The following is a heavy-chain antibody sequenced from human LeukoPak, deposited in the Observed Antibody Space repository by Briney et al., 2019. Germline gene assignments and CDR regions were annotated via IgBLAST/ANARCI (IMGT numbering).Heavy chain of an antibody. CDR1: GYTFTSYD. J-gene: IGHJ5*02. CDR2: MNPNSGNT. V-gene: IGHV1-8*01. CDR3: AREMRLTMIVVVNWFDP. Sequence: ASVKVSCKASGYTFTSYDINWVRQATGQGLEWMGWMNPNSGNTGYAQKFQGRVTMTRNTSISTAYMELSRLRSDDTAVYYCAREMRLTMIVVVNWFDPWGQGTLVTVSS. D-gene: IGHD3-22*01.